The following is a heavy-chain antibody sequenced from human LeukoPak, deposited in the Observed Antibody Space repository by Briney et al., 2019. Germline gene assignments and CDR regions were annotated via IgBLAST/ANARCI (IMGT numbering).Heavy chain of an antibody. Sequence: PSETLSLTCTVSGDSLTNFYWSWIRQPAGKGLEWIGRVYTNERTKYNPSLKSRLTMSVDTSSNQLFLRLTSVSAADTAVYYCAGDVGFPARFDSCGQGILVTVSS. V-gene: IGHV4-4*07. CDR2: VYTNERT. CDR1: GDSLTNFY. J-gene: IGHJ5*01. CDR3: AGDVGFPARFDS. D-gene: IGHD1-26*01.